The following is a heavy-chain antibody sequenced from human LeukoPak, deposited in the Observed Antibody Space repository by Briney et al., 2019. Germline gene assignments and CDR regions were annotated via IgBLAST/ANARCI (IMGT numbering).Heavy chain of an antibody. D-gene: IGHD3-10*01. Sequence: GGSLRLSCAASGFTFNSYGMHWVRQAPGKGLEWVTFISYDGSDKYYADSVKGRFTISRDNSKNTLYLQMNSLRTEDAAVYYCAKDLDLGSGSYGGSDYWGQGTLVSVSS. CDR2: ISYDGSDK. J-gene: IGHJ4*02. V-gene: IGHV3-30*18. CDR3: AKDLDLGSGSYGGSDY. CDR1: GFTFNSYG.